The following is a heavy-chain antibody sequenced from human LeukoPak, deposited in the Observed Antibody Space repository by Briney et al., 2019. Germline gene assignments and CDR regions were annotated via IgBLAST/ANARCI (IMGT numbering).Heavy chain of an antibody. J-gene: IGHJ6*02. CDR3: AGPYGDNYYGMDV. Sequence: SETLSLTCTVSGGSISSSSYYWGWIRQPPGKGLEWIGSIYYSGSTYYNPSLKSRVTISVDTSKNQFSLKLSSVTAADTAVYYCAGPYGDNYYGMDVWGQGTTVTVSS. CDR2: IYYSGST. D-gene: IGHD4-17*01. CDR1: GGSISSSSYY. V-gene: IGHV4-39*01.